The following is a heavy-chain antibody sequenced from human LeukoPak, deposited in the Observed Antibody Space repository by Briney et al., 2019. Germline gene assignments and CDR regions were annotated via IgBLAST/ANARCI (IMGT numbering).Heavy chain of an antibody. D-gene: IGHD3-16*01. V-gene: IGHV3-21*01. Sequence: GGSLLLSCSSSGFTFSDYDMNWVRPAPGKGLEWVSSISYLSSHVYYGDSVKGRFSISRDNAKNSLYLQMNSLGAEDTAIYYCGRAFPPLRTSSAGDLWGQGILVTVSS. CDR2: ISYLSSHV. CDR1: GFTFSDYD. CDR3: GRAFPPLRTSSAGDL. J-gene: IGHJ4*02.